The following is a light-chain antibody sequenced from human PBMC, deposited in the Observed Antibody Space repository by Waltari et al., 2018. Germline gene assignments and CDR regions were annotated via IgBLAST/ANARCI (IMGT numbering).Light chain of an antibody. CDR2: SLS. CDR3: AAWDDSLNGYV. CDR1: SSNIGRNP. V-gene: IGLV1-44*01. J-gene: IGLJ6*01. Sequence: QSALTQAPSVSATPGQRVTVSCSGSSSNIGRNPVNWYQHVPGTAPKFLRSSLSRGPSILSARFSATKSGSSASLAISGLQSEDEADYYCAAWDDSLNGYVFGSGTKVTVL.